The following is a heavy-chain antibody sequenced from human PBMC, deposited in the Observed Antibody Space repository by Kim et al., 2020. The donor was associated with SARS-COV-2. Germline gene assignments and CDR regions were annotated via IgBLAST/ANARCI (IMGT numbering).Heavy chain of an antibody. J-gene: IGHJ5*02. Sequence: GGSLRLSCAASGFTFSSYGMHWVRQAPGKGLEWVAVISYDGSNKYYADSVKSRFTISRDNSKNTLYLQMNSLRAEDTAVYYCAKDRGGMPWFDPWGQGTL. CDR1: GFTFSSYG. CDR3: AKDRGGMPWFDP. D-gene: IGHD3-16*01. CDR2: ISYDGSNK. V-gene: IGHV3-30*18.